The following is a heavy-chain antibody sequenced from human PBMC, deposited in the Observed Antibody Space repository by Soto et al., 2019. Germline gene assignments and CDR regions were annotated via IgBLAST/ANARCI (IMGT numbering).Heavy chain of an antibody. J-gene: IGHJ4*02. CDR1: GGSISSGGYY. Sequence: SETLSLTCTVSGGSISSGGYYWSWIRQHPGKGLEWIGYIYYSGSTYYNPSLKSRVTISVDTSKNQFSLKLSSVTAADTAVYYCARVKDTMVRGVIIYYFDYWGQGTLVTVSS. CDR3: ARVKDTMVRGVIIYYFDY. D-gene: IGHD3-10*01. CDR2: IYYSGST. V-gene: IGHV4-31*03.